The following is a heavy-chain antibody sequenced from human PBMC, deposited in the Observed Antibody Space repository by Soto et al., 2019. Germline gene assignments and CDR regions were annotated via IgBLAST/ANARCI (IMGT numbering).Heavy chain of an antibody. CDR3: AKTSAVGGTFDN. Sequence: PGGSLRLSCAASGFTFSSYDMGWVRQAPGKGLEWVSSVTGSGSNTYYGDSVEGRFSISRDNSKNTLYLQMNSLSADDTAVYYCAKTSAVGGTFDNWGQGTLVTVSS. CDR1: GFTFSSYD. D-gene: IGHD6-13*01. CDR2: VTGSGSNT. J-gene: IGHJ4*02. V-gene: IGHV3-23*01.